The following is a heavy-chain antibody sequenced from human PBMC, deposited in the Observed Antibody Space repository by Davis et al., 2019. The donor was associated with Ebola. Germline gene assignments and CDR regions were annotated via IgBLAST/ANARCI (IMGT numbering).Heavy chain of an antibody. CDR3: ASGPSSRWFSVDDYYYGMDV. J-gene: IGHJ6*02. Sequence: SQTLSLTCAVYGGSFRGYYWSWIRQPPGKGLEWIGEINHSGSTNYNPSLKSRVTISVDTSKSQFSLKLSSVTAADTAVFYCASGPSSRWFSVDDYYYGMDVWGQGTTVTVSS. D-gene: IGHD6-13*01. V-gene: IGHV4-34*01. CDR2: INHSGST. CDR1: GGSFRGYY.